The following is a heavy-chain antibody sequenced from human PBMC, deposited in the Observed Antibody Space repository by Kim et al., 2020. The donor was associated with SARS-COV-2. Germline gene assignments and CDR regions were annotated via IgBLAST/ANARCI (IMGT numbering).Heavy chain of an antibody. CDR2: IYYSGST. V-gene: IGHV4-39*01. CDR3: ASGAADDIVVVPAAIRFVYYYYYYMDA. J-gene: IGHJ6*03. D-gene: IGHD2-2*02. CDR1: GGSISSSSSY. Sequence: SETLSLTCTVSGGSISSSSSYWGWIRQPPGKGLEWIGSIYYSGSTYYNPSLKSRVTISVDTSKNQFSLKLSSVTAADTAVYYCASGAADDIVVVPAAIRFVYYYYYYMDAWGKGTTVTVSS.